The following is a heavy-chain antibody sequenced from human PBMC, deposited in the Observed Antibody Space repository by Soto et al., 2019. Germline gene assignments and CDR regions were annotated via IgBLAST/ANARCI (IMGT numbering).Heavy chain of an antibody. CDR3: AFNSGSGSYYFYY. CDR2: ISGGGETT. V-gene: IGHV3-23*01. CDR1: GFTFSSYA. D-gene: IGHD3-10*01. J-gene: IGHJ4*02. Sequence: EVQLLESGGGLVQPGGSLRLSCAASGFTFSSYAMWWVRQAPGKGLECVSAISGGGETTYYADSVKGRFTISRDNSKNTLYLQMNSLRAEDTAVYYCAFNSGSGSYYFYYWGQGTVVNVSS.